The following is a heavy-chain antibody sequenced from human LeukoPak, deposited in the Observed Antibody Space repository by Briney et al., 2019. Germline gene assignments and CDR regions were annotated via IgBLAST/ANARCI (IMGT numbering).Heavy chain of an antibody. J-gene: IGHJ4*02. CDR1: GGSISSGGYY. V-gene: IGHV4-30-2*01. D-gene: IGHD6-19*01. Sequence: SETLSLTCTVSGGSISSGGYYWSWIRQPPGKGLEWIGYIYHSGSTYYNPSLKSRVTISVDRSKNQFSLKLSSVTAADTAVYYCANGKSEYSSGWPRGTFWGQGTLVTVSS. CDR2: IYHSGST. CDR3: ANGKSEYSSGWPRGTF.